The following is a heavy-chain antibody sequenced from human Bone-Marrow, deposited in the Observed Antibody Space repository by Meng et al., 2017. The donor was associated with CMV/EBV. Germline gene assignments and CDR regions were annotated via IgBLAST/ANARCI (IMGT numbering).Heavy chain of an antibody. V-gene: IGHV4-4*07. CDR3: ARAAYCTNGVCSLGKPDY. Sequence: GSLRLSCTVSGGSISSYYWSWIRQPAGKGLEWIGRIYTSGSTNYNPSLKSRVTMSVDTSKNQFSLKLSSVTAADTAVYYCARAAYCTNGVCSLGKPDYWGQGTLVTVSS. CDR1: GGSISSYY. D-gene: IGHD2-8*01. J-gene: IGHJ4*02. CDR2: IYTSGST.